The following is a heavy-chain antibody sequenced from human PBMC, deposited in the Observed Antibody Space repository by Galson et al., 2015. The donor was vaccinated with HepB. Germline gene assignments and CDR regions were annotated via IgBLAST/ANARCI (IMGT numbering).Heavy chain of an antibody. V-gene: IGHV3-23*01. CDR1: GFTFTNCA. CDR2: ISARGGNT. Sequence: SLRLSCAASGFTFTNCAMDWVRQAPGKGLEWVSSISARGGNTYYADSVKGRFTISRDNSKNTLYLQMNSLRAEDTAVYYCAREVLGYCSSTSSTTSCYNWFDPWGQGTLVTVSS. CDR3: AREVLGYCSSTSSTTSCYNWFDP. J-gene: IGHJ5*02. D-gene: IGHD2-2*01.